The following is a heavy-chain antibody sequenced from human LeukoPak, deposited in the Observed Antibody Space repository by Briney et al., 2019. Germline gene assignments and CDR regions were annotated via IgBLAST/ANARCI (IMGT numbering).Heavy chain of an antibody. CDR2: FDPEDGET. Sequence: GASVKVSCKVSGYTLTELSMHWVRQAPGKGLEWMGGFDPEDGETIYAQKFQGRVTMTEDTSTDTAYMELSSLRSEDTAVYYCATAPIFGVGPHYWFDPWGQGTLVTVSS. CDR3: ATAPIFGVGPHYWFDP. V-gene: IGHV1-24*01. J-gene: IGHJ5*02. CDR1: GYTLTELS. D-gene: IGHD3-3*01.